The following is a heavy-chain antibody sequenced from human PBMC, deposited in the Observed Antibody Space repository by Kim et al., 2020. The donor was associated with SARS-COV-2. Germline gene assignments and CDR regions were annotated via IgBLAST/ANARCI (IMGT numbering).Heavy chain of an antibody. CDR1: GFTFSGSA. D-gene: IGHD6-19*01. CDR3: TGLRLYSSPPFDY. V-gene: IGHV3-73*01. CDR2: IRSKANSYAT. Sequence: GGSLRLSCAASGFTFSGSAMHWVRQASGKGLEWVGRIRSKANSYATAYAASVKGRFTISRDDSKNTAYLQMNSLKTEDTAVYYCTGLRLYSSPPFDYWGQGTLVTVSS. J-gene: IGHJ4*02.